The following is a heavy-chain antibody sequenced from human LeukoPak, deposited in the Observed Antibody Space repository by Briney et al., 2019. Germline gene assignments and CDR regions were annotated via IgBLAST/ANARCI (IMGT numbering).Heavy chain of an antibody. D-gene: IGHD2-15*01. Sequence: SETLSLTCTVSGGSISNYYLSWIRQPAGKGLEWIGRKYARGNSNYNPPVQSRVTMSVDTSKNQFSLKLRSVTAADTAVYYCARGRYCSADICTGGDSFDIWGQGTMVSVSS. J-gene: IGHJ3*02. CDR1: GGSISNYY. V-gene: IGHV4-4*07. CDR3: ARGRYCSADICTGGDSFDI. CDR2: KYARGNS.